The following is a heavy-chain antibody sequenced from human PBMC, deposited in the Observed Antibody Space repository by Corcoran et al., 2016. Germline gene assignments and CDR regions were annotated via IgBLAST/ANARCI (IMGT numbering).Heavy chain of an antibody. J-gene: IGHJ4*02. CDR1: GFPLDTYW. D-gene: IGHD6-13*01. CDR2: IKGGDNEK. V-gene: IGHV3-7*01. Sequence: EVQLVESGGGLVQPGGSLRLSCAASGFPLDTYWMNWVRQAPGKGLEWVAHIKGGDNEKYYVDSVKGRFTISRDNDKKLVYLQMNSLRAEDTAVYYCGRSSWNDYWGQGTLVTVSS. CDR3: GRSSWNDY.